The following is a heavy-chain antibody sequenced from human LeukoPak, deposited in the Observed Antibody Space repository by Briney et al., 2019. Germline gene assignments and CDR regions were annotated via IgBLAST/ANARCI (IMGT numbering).Heavy chain of an antibody. J-gene: IGHJ4*02. V-gene: IGHV5-51*01. CDR3: ARHEYSGYDSSPFDY. CDR1: GYSFTSYW. CDR2: IYPGDSDT. D-gene: IGHD5-12*01. Sequence: GEPLKISCKGSGYSFTSYWIGWVRQMPGKGLEWMGIIYPGDSDTRYSLSFQGQVTISADKSISTAYLQWSSLKASDTAMYYCARHEYSGYDSSPFDYWGQGTLVTVSS.